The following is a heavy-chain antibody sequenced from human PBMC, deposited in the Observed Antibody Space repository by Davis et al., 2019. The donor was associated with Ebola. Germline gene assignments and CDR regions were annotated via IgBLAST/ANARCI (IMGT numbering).Heavy chain of an antibody. V-gene: IGHV3-7*01. CDR3: ARGYSSLGFDY. J-gene: IGHJ4*02. Sequence: GESLKISCAASGFTFSSYWMSWVRQAPGKGLEWVANIKQDGSGKYYVDSVKGRFTISRDNAKNSLYLQMNSLRAEDTAVYYCARGYSSLGFDYWGQGTLVTVSS. D-gene: IGHD6-13*01. CDR1: GFTFSSYW. CDR2: IKQDGSGK.